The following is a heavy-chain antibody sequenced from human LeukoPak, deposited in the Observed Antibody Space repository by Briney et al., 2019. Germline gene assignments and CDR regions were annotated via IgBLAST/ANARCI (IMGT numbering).Heavy chain of an antibody. D-gene: IGHD6-19*01. Sequence: PSETLSLTCTVSGGSISSYYWSWIRQPPGEGLEWIGHIHYSGSTNHNPSLKSRVTISVDTSKNQFSLKLSSVTAADTAVYYCARTDSSGWYVFDYWGQGTLVTVSS. CDR1: GGSISSYY. J-gene: IGHJ4*02. V-gene: IGHV4-59*01. CDR3: ARTDSSGWYVFDY. CDR2: IHYSGST.